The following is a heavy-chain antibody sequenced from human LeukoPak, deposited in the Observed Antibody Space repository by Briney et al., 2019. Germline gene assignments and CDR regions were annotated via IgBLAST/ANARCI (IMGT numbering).Heavy chain of an antibody. J-gene: IGHJ6*02. Sequence: GGSLRLSCAASGFTFSSYSMNWVRQAPGKGLEWVSYISSSGSTTYYADAVKGRFTISRDNAENSLYLQMNSLRVEDTAVYYCARVMVGARAGDVWGQGITVTVSS. CDR2: ISSSGSTT. V-gene: IGHV3-48*04. CDR1: GFTFSSYS. CDR3: ARVMVGARAGDV. D-gene: IGHD1-26*01.